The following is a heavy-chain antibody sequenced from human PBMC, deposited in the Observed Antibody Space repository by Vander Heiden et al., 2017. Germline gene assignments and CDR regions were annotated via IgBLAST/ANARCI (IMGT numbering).Heavy chain of an antibody. Sequence: EVRLLESGGGLVQRGGSLLLSCEASGFPFSTSALSWVRQAPGKGLEWVSAIGGRDGKTYYADSVRGRFTISKDSSKNTLYLQMSSLRVEDAAVYYCARDRGGNSIYYFDSWGQGILVTVSS. CDR2: IGGRDGKT. J-gene: IGHJ4*02. V-gene: IGHV3-23*01. CDR1: GFPFSTSA. CDR3: ARDRGGNSIYYFDS. D-gene: IGHD1-26*01.